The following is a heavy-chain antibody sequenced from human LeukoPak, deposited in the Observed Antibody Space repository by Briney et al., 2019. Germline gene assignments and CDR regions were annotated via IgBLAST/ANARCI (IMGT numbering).Heavy chain of an antibody. Sequence: PGGSLRLSCAASGFTFDDYGMSWVRQAPGKGLEWVSGINWNGGSTGYADFVKGRFTISRDNAKNSLYLQMNSLRAEDTALYYCARRDYDENAFDIWGQGTMVTVSS. D-gene: IGHD4-17*01. CDR3: ARRDYDENAFDI. CDR1: GFTFDDYG. J-gene: IGHJ3*02. CDR2: INWNGGST. V-gene: IGHV3-20*04.